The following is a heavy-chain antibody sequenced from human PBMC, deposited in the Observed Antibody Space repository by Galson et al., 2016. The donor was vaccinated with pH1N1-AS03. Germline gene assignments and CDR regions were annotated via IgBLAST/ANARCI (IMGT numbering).Heavy chain of an antibody. V-gene: IGHV3-23*01. CDR3: ARRDAFLPFDY. Sequence: SLRLSCAGSGFTFSRYSMGWVRQAPGKGLEWVSSLSSDGGDAYYADSVKGRFTISRDNSRDTLYVQMNSLRADDTALYYCARRDAFLPFDYWGQGTLVTVSS. J-gene: IGHJ4*02. CDR1: GFTFSRYS. CDR2: LSSDGGDA.